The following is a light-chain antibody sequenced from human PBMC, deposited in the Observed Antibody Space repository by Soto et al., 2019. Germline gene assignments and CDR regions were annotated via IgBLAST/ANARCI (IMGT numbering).Light chain of an antibody. CDR3: QQYDNLPTFT. Sequence: DIQMTQSPSSLSASVGDRVTITCQASQDISNYLNWYQQKPGKAPKLLIYDASNLEKRVPSRFRGSRSGTASTLTISSLQPQDIEAYYCQQYDNLPTFTFGPGTKVDIK. CDR2: DAS. V-gene: IGKV1-33*01. CDR1: QDISNY. J-gene: IGKJ3*01.